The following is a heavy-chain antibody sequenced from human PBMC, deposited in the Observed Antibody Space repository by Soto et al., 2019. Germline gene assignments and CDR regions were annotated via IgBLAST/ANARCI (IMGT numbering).Heavy chain of an antibody. CDR2: INHSGST. CDR1: GGSFSGYY. J-gene: IGHJ4*02. V-gene: IGHV4-34*01. Sequence: LSLTCAVYGGSFSGYYWSWIRQPPGKGLEWIGEINHSGSTNYNPSLKSRVTISVDTSKNQFSLKLSSVTAADTAVYYCARGLGSSSPFDYWGQGTLVTVSS. D-gene: IGHD6-6*01. CDR3: ARGLGSSSPFDY.